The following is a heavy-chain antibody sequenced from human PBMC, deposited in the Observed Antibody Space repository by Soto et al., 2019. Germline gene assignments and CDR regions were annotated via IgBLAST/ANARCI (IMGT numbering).Heavy chain of an antibody. Sequence: ASVKVSCKASGYTFTSYDINWVRQATGQGLEWMGWMNPNSGNTGYAQKFQGRVTMTRNPSMSTAYMELSSLRSEDTAVYYCTRGSNMAAVIGYWGQGTLATVSS. CDR2: MNPNSGNT. D-gene: IGHD6-13*01. CDR1: GYTFTSYD. CDR3: TRGSNMAAVIGY. J-gene: IGHJ4*02. V-gene: IGHV1-8*01.